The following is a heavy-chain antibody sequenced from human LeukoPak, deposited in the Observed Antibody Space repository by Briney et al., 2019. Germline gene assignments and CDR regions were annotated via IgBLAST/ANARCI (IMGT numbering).Heavy chain of an antibody. D-gene: IGHD3-22*01. CDR1: GFTFRTCP. J-gene: IGHJ3*02. CDR2: ISGSADAT. CDR3: ARDRDSSGYDGAFDI. Sequence: GGSLRLSCEASGFTFRTCPMGWVRQAPGKGLEWVSTISGSADATYYADSVKGRFTISRDNAKNSLYLQMNSLRAEDTAVYYCARDRDSSGYDGAFDIWGQGTMVTVSS. V-gene: IGHV3-23*01.